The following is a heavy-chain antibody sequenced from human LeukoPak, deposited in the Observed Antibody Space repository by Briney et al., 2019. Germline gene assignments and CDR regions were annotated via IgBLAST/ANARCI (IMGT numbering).Heavy chain of an antibody. D-gene: IGHD6-19*01. CDR3: ARDDHSGGRRFDT. Sequence: GGSLRLSCAASGFTFSNYGMTWVRQAPGKGLEWVSTISGSGGNTYYAESVKGRFTISRDKSKDTLYLQMNSLRAEDTAVYYCARDDHSGGRRFDTWGQGTPVTVSS. CDR1: GFTFSNYG. CDR2: ISGSGGNT. J-gene: IGHJ5*02. V-gene: IGHV3-23*01.